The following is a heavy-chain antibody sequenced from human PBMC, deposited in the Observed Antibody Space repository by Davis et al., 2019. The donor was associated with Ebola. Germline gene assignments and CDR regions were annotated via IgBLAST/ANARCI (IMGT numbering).Heavy chain of an antibody. D-gene: IGHD3-16*01. CDR3: ARQSPLLKTTQSSVWAFDS. V-gene: IGHV4-39*01. CDR2: LYNSGTT. J-gene: IGHJ5*01. Sequence: SETLSLTCTVSDDSISSATYYWGWIRQPPGRGLEWIGLLYNSGTTFYNSSLKSRVTISVDTSKSQFSLTLGSVTAAATAVYYCARQSPLLKTTQSSVWAFDSWGQGALVTVTS. CDR1: DDSISSATYY.